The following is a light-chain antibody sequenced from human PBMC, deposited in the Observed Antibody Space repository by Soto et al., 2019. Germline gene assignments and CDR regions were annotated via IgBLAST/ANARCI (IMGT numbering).Light chain of an antibody. V-gene: IGLV2-8*01. CDR2: EVS. J-gene: IGLJ1*01. CDR3: SSYAGSNNWN. Sequence: QSALTQPPSASGSPGQSVTISCTGTSSDVGGYNYVSWYQQHPGKAPKLMIYEVSKRPSGVPDRFSGSKSGNTASLTVSGLQAEDEAVYDCSSYAGSNNWNFGTGTKLTVL. CDR1: SSDVGGYNY.